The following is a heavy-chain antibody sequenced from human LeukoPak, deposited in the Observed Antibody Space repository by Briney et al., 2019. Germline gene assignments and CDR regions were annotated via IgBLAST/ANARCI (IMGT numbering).Heavy chain of an antibody. Sequence: SETLSLTCTVSGGSISSSSHYWGWIRQPPEKGLEWIGSLFYGGSTYYNPSLQSRVTVSVDTSTNQFALKMSSVTAADTAVYYCATIAAALVTHWGQGTLVTVFS. CDR3: ATIAAALVTH. D-gene: IGHD5-18*01. J-gene: IGHJ4*02. CDR1: GGSISSSSHY. V-gene: IGHV4-39*01. CDR2: LFYGGST.